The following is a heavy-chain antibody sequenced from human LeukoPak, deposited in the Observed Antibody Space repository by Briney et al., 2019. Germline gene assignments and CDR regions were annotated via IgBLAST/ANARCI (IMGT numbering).Heavy chain of an antibody. J-gene: IGHJ4*02. D-gene: IGHD3-16*01. CDR1: GFTFSSYA. V-gene: IGHV3-23*01. CDR2: ISGSGDST. Sequence: GGSLRLSCAASGFTFSSYAMTWVRQAPGKGLEWVSAISGSGDSTYYADSVKGRFTISRDNSKNTLYLQMNSLRAEDTAVYYCARGSISSHYWGQGTLVTVSS. CDR3: ARGSISSHY.